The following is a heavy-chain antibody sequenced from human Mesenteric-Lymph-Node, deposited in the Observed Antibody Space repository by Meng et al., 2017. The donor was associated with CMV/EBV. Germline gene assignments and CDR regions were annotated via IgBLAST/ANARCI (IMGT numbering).Heavy chain of an antibody. D-gene: IGHD2-15*01. Sequence: GGSLRLSCAASGFTFRHCAMGWVRQAPGMGLQWVSPISGGGGGTYYADSVRGRFTISRDNSKNTLYLQMDTLRPEDTAVYYCAKDLTGGSGYLGSWGQGTLVTVSS. V-gene: IGHV3-23*01. CDR1: GFTFRHCA. CDR3: AKDLTGGSGYLGS. CDR2: ISGGGGGT. J-gene: IGHJ4*02.